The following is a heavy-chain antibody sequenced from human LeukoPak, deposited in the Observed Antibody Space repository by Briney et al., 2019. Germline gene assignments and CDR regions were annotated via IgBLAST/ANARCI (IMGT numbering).Heavy chain of an antibody. V-gene: IGHV4-4*07. J-gene: IGHJ4*02. CDR2: ISASGNT. Sequence: SETLSLTCTVPGGSISNYYWSWIRQPPGKGLEWIGRISASGNTNYNPSLKSRVTMSVDTSMNLFALKLSSVTAADTAVYYCARQGVATAIDYWGQGTLVTVSS. CDR1: GGSISNYY. CDR3: ARQGVATAIDY. D-gene: IGHD2-21*02.